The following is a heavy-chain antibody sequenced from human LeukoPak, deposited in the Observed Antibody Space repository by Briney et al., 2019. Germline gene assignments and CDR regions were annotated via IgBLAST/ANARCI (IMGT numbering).Heavy chain of an antibody. D-gene: IGHD6-13*01. CDR3: AKVRGVGGAAAGYDY. V-gene: IGHV3-30*02. CDR2: IRYDGSNK. J-gene: IGHJ4*02. Sequence: GGSLRLSCAASGFTFSSYGMHWVRQAPGKGLEWVAFIRYDGSNKYYADSVKGRFTISRDNAKNSLYLQMNSLRAEDTALYYCAKVRGVGGAAAGYDYWGQGTLVTVSS. CDR1: GFTFSSYG.